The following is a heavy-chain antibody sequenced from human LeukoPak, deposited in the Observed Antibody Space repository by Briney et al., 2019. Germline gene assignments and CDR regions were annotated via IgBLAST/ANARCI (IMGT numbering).Heavy chain of an antibody. D-gene: IGHD3-22*01. CDR3: AKGSSGYYYGYFDY. CDR2: ISVSGGST. Sequence: GASLRLSCAASGFTFSSYAMSWVRQAPGEGLEWVSAISVSGGSTWSADSVKGRFTISRDNSKNTLYLQMNSLRAEDTALYYCAKGSSGYYYGYFDYWGQGTLVTVSS. J-gene: IGHJ4*02. V-gene: IGHV3-23*01. CDR1: GFTFSSYA.